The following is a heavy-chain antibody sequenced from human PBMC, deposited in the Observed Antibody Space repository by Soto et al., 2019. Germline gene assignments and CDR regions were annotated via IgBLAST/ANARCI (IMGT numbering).Heavy chain of an antibody. V-gene: IGHV1-46*01. Sequence: ASVKVSCKASGYTFTSYYMHWVRQAPGQGLEWMGIINPSGGNTNYAQKLQGRVTMTTDTSTSTAYMELRSLRSDDTAVYYCARIPMNWNDGVDYYYYYYMDVWGKGTTVTVSS. D-gene: IGHD1-1*01. CDR1: GYTFTSYY. CDR3: ARIPMNWNDGVDYYYYYYMDV. J-gene: IGHJ6*03. CDR2: INPSGGNT.